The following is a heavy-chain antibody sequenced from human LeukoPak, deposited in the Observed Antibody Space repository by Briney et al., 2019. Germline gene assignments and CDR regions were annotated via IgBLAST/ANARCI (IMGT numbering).Heavy chain of an antibody. CDR2: IYYSGNT. CDR1: GGSISSGDYY. Sequence: SETLSLTCTVSGGSISSGDYYWSWIRQPPGKGLEWIGYIYYSGNTYYNPSLKSRISISVDTSKNQFSLKLSSVTAADTAVYHCARDQGGSGPYSFDHWGQGTLVTVSS. J-gene: IGHJ4*02. V-gene: IGHV4-30-4*01. CDR3: ARDQGGSGPYSFDH. D-gene: IGHD3-10*01.